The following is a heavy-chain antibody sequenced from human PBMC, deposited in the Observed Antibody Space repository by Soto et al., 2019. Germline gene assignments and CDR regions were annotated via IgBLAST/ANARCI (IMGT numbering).Heavy chain of an antibody. CDR1: GYSFTTYG. J-gene: IGHJ6*02. V-gene: IGHV1-18*01. CDR3: ASEGPAPYYYYGMDV. Sequence: QVQLVQSGGEVKKPGASVKVSCKTSGYSFTTYGISWVRQAPGQGLEWMGWISAYNGNTNNAQKLQGRVTMTTDTSTSTAYMELRSLRADDTAVYYCASEGPAPYYYYGMDVWGQGSTVTVSS. CDR2: ISAYNGNT.